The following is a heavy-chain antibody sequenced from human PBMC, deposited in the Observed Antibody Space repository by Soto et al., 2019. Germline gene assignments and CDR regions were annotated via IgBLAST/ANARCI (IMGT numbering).Heavy chain of an antibody. Sequence: GGSLRLSCAASGFTFSSYGMHWVRQAPGKGLEWVAVISYDGSNKYYADSVKGRFTISRDNSKNTLYLQMNSLRAEDTAVYYCAKDPLDYGDYGEGWFDYWGQGTLVTVSS. V-gene: IGHV3-30*18. J-gene: IGHJ4*02. CDR2: ISYDGSNK. CDR1: GFTFSSYG. D-gene: IGHD4-17*01. CDR3: AKDPLDYGDYGEGWFDY.